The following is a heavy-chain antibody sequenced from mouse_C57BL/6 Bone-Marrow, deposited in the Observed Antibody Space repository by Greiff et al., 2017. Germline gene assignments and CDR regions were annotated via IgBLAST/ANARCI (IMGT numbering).Heavy chain of an antibody. CDR1: GFTFSDYG. D-gene: IGHD6-1*01. V-gene: IGHV5-17*01. CDR3: ARPSCSGDVDY. CDR2: ISSGSSTI. J-gene: IGHJ2*01. Sequence: EVKLQESGGGLVKPGGSLKLSCAASGFTFSDYGMHWVRQAPEKGLEWVAYISSGSSTIYYADTVKGRFTITRDNAKNTLYLQMTSRRSEDTAMYYYARPSCSGDVDYWDQGTTLTVSS.